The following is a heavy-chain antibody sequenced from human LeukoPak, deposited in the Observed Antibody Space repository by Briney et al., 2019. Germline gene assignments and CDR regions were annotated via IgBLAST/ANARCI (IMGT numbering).Heavy chain of an antibody. CDR3: TMYLISAGAPGSPDY. CDR1: GFTFSGSA. D-gene: IGHD1-14*01. J-gene: IGHJ4*02. Sequence: GGSLKLSCAASGFTFSGSAMHWVRQASGKGLEWVGHIRSKAHNYATTFAASVKGRFTISRDDSKNTAYLQMNSLKTDDTAVYYCTMYLISAGAPGSPDYWGQGTLVTVSS. V-gene: IGHV3-73*01. CDR2: IRSKAHNYAT.